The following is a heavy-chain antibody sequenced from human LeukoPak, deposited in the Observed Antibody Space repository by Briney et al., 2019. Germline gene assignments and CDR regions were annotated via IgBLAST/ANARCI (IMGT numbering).Heavy chain of an antibody. Sequence: GGSLRLSCAASGFTFSSYGMHWVRQAPGKGLEWGAVISYDGSNKYYADSVKGRFTISRDDAKNSLYLQMSSLRAEDTAVYYCARELTSCWYCDGGHYFDYWGQGTLVTVSS. CDR1: GFTFSSYG. J-gene: IGHJ4*02. CDR3: ARELTSCWYCDGGHYFDY. V-gene: IGHV3-30*12. D-gene: IGHD2-15*01. CDR2: ISYDGSNK.